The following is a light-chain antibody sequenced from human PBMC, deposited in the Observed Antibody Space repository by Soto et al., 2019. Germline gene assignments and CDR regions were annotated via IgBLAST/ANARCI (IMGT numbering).Light chain of an antibody. V-gene: IGLV2-14*01. CDR1: SSDVGSYNY. Sequence: QSVLTQPASVSGSPGQSIIISCTGTSSDVGSYNYVSWYQQYPGKAPKVMIYEVSNRPSGVSNRFSGSKSGNTASLIISGLQAEDEADYYCSSYTGASTLVFGGGTKLTVL. J-gene: IGLJ2*01. CDR3: SSYTGASTLV. CDR2: EVS.